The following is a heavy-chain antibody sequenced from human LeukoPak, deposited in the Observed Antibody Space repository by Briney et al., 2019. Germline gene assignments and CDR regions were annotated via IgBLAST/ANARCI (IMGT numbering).Heavy chain of an antibody. D-gene: IGHD1-7*01. CDR2: ISSSSSYI. CDR3: ARSSRELGGYAPWELMPPFDY. V-gene: IGHV3-21*01. Sequence: KPGGSLRLSCAASGFTFSSYTMNWVRQAPGKGLQSVSSISSSSSYIYYADSVKGRFTISRDNSKNSLYLQMNSLRAEDTAVYYCARSSRELGGYAPWELMPPFDYWGQGTLVTVSS. CDR1: GFTFSSYT. J-gene: IGHJ4*02.